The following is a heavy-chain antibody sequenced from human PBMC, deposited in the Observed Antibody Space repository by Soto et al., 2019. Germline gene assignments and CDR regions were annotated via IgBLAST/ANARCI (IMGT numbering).Heavy chain of an antibody. V-gene: IGHV6-1*01. CDR2: TYYRSKWYN. CDR3: ARARGTPGTYYYYGMDV. CDR1: GDSVSSNSAA. Sequence: PSQTLSLTCAISGDSVSSNSAAWNWIRQSPSRGLEWLGRTYYRSKWYNDYAVSVKSRITINPDTSKNQFSLQLNSVTPEDTAVYYCARARGTPGTYYYYGMDVWGQGTTVTVSS. J-gene: IGHJ6*02. D-gene: IGHD1-1*01.